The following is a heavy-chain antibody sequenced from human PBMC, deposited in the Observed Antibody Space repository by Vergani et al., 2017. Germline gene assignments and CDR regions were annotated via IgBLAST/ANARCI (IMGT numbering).Heavy chain of an antibody. D-gene: IGHD5-12*01. V-gene: IGHV1-46*03. CDR2: INPSGGST. J-gene: IGHJ4*02. CDR3: ARHRGYSGYDEEGCLFDY. Sequence: QVQLVQSGAEVKKPGASVKVSCKASGYPFTSYYMHWVRQAPGQGLEWMGIINPSGGSTSYAQKFRGRVTMTRDTSTSTVYMELSSLRSEDTAVYYCARHRGYSGYDEEGCLFDYWGQGTLVTVSS. CDR1: GYPFTSYY.